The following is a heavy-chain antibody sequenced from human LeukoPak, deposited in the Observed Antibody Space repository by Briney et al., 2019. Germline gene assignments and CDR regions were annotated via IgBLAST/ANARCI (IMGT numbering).Heavy chain of an antibody. CDR2: IGTAGDT. D-gene: IGHD6-13*01. V-gene: IGHV3-13*01. CDR1: GFTFSSYD. Sequence: GGSLRLSCAASGFTFSSYDMHWVRQATGKGLEWVSAIGTAGDTYYPGSVKGRFTISRENAKNSLYLQMNSLRAEDTAVYYCAGGIAAAGTQYYYYYMDVWGKGTTVTVSS. J-gene: IGHJ6*03. CDR3: AGGIAAAGTQYYYYYMDV.